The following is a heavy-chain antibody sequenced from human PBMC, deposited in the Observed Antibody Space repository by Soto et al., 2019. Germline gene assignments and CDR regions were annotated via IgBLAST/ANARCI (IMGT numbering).Heavy chain of an antibody. V-gene: IGHV3-7*03. CDR3: VRELGLAY. CDR2: INKDGSQK. Sequence: GSLRLSCAASGFTLSNYWLTWVRQAPGKGLEWVANINKDGSQKNYVDSVKGRFTIARDNGQNSLSLQINSLRVEDTAVYYCVRELGLAYWGQGALVTVYS. D-gene: IGHD7-27*01. CDR1: GFTLSNYW. J-gene: IGHJ4*02.